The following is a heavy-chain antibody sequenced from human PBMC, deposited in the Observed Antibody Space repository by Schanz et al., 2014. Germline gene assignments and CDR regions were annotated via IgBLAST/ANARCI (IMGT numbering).Heavy chain of an antibody. J-gene: IGHJ3*02. CDR2: ISTSGTYM. V-gene: IGHV3-21*01. Sequence: VQLVESGGGVVQPGRSLRLSCVASGFAFSSFAMTWVRQAPGRGLEWVSSISTSGTYMYIADSLKGRLTISRDNAKNTLYLQMNTLRAEDTAVYYCARKMKLGVYGGKGHDSLDIWGQGTMXTVSS. D-gene: IGHD4-17*01. CDR1: GFAFSSFA. CDR3: ARKMKLGVYGGKGHDSLDI.